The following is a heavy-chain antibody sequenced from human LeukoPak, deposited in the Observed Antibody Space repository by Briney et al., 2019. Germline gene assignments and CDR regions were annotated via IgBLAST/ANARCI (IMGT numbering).Heavy chain of an antibody. Sequence: ASVKVSCKVSGYTLTELSMHWVRQAPGKGLEWMGGFDPEDGETIYAQKFQGGVTMTEDTSTDTAYMELSSLRSEDTAVYYCATQAAPSYYFDYWGQGTLVTVSS. CDR2: FDPEDGET. J-gene: IGHJ4*02. V-gene: IGHV1-24*01. CDR3: ATQAAPSYYFDY. D-gene: IGHD6-13*01. CDR1: GYTLTELS.